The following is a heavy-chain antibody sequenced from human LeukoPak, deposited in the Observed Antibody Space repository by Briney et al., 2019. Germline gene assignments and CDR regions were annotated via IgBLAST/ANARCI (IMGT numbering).Heavy chain of an antibody. V-gene: IGHV1-24*01. D-gene: IGHD4-17*01. Sequence: ASVKVSCKVSGYTLTELSMHWVRQAPGKGLEWMGGFDPEDGETIYAQKFQGRVTITADKSTGTAYMELSSLRSEDTAVYYCAARGYGDYLGYFQHWGQGTLVTVSS. CDR3: AARGYGDYLGYFQH. CDR1: GYTLTELS. J-gene: IGHJ1*01. CDR2: FDPEDGET.